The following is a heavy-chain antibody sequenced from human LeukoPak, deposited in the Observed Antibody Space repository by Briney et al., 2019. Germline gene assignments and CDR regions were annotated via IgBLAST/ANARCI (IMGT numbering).Heavy chain of an antibody. V-gene: IGHV1-2*02. CDR1: GYTFTGYY. D-gene: IGHD2-15*01. Sequence: ASVKVSCKASGYTFTGYYMHWVRQAPGQGLEWMGWINPNSGGTNYAQKFQGRVTMTRDTSTSTAYMDLSRLRSDDTAVYYCARERRRYCSGGSCYSHYYMDVWGKGTTVTVSS. CDR3: ARERRRYCSGGSCYSHYYMDV. CDR2: INPNSGGT. J-gene: IGHJ6*03.